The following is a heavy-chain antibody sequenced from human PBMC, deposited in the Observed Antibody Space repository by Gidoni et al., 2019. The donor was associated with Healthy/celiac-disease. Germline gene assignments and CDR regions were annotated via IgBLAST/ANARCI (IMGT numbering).Heavy chain of an antibody. CDR2: IYYSGST. Sequence: QVQLQESGPGLVKPSEPLSLTCTVSDGSISSYYSTWIRQPPGKGLEWSGYIYYSGSTNYNPSLKSRVTISVDTSKNQFSLKLSSVTAADTAVYYCARDFWADYGGNSDGAWSAFDIWGQGTMVTVSS. V-gene: IGHV4-59*01. CDR3: ARDFWADYGGNSDGAWSAFDI. CDR1: DGSISSYY. D-gene: IGHD4-17*01. J-gene: IGHJ3*02.